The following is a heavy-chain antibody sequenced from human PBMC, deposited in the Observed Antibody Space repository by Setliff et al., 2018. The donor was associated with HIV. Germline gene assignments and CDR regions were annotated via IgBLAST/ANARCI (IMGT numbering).Heavy chain of an antibody. CDR3: AKDDGSYWGNHFDS. Sequence: PGGSLRLSCAASGFTFNSYGLHWVRQAPGKGLEWVAVISYDGDQEYYADSVKGRFTISRDKSKNTLYLEMNSLSAEDTAVYYCAKDDGSYWGNHFDSWGQGTLVTVSS. J-gene: IGHJ4*02. CDR1: GFTFNSYG. CDR2: ISYDGDQE. D-gene: IGHD1-26*01. V-gene: IGHV3-30*18.